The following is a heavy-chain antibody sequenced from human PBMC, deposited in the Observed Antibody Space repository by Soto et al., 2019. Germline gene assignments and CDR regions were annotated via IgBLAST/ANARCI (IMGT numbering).Heavy chain of an antibody. V-gene: IGHV4-61*01. CDR3: ARDWNP. Sequence: LSLTCTVSGGSVSSGSYYWSWIRQPPGKGLEWIGYIYYSGSTNYNPSLKSRVTISVDTSKNQFSLKLSSVTAADTAVYYCARDWNPWGQGTLVTVSS. D-gene: IGHD3-3*01. CDR2: IYYSGST. CDR1: GGSVSSGSYY. J-gene: IGHJ5*02.